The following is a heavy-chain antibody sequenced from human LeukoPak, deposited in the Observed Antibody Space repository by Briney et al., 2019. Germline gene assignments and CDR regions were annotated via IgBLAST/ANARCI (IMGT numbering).Heavy chain of an antibody. D-gene: IGHD3-22*01. Sequence: GGSQRLSCAASGFTFSSYGMHWVRQAPGKGLEWVAVIPYDGSNKYYADSVKGRFTLSRDNSNNTLYLQMNSLRAERTAVYYCAKGSAYYYGSSDIDYGGQGTLVTVSS. J-gene: IGHJ4*02. CDR3: AKGSAYYYGSSDIDY. CDR1: GFTFSSYG. CDR2: IPYDGSNK. V-gene: IGHV3-30*02.